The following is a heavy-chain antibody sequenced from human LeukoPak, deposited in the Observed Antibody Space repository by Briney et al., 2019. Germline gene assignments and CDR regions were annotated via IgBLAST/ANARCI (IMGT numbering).Heavy chain of an antibody. D-gene: IGHD2-15*01. CDR2: IYHSGST. V-gene: IGHV4-38-2*02. CDR3: ARDHCSGGSCYFTKMEYYFDH. CDR1: GYSISSGYY. J-gene: IGHJ4*02. Sequence: PSETLSLTCTVSGYSISSGYYWGWIRQPPGKGLEWIGSIYHSGSTYYNPSLKSRVTISVDTSKNQFSLKLSSVTAADTAVYYCARDHCSGGSCYFTKMEYYFDHWGQGTLVTVSS.